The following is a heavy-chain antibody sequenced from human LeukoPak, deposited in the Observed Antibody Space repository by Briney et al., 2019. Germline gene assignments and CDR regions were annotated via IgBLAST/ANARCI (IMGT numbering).Heavy chain of an antibody. Sequence: SQTLSVTCAISGDSVSSNSAPWKWIRQSPSRGLEWLGRTYYRSKWYNDYAVSVKSRITINPDTSKNQFSLQLNSVTPEDTAVYYCARDPDGYSSGWYYFDYWGQGTLVTVSS. D-gene: IGHD6-19*01. CDR2: TYYRSKWYN. J-gene: IGHJ4*02. V-gene: IGHV6-1*01. CDR1: GDSVSSNSAP. CDR3: ARDPDGYSSGWYYFDY.